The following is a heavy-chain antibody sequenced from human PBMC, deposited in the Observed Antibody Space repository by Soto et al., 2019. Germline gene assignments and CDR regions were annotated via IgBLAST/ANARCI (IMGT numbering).Heavy chain of an antibody. CDR1: GGSISSGYYF. V-gene: IGHV4-30-4*01. J-gene: IGHJ4*02. D-gene: IGHD5-18*01. CDR3: ARTLVTNYYFDY. Sequence: LSLTCTVSGGSISSGYYFWNWIRQPPGKGLEWIGYIYYSGSTYYNPSLKSRGTISLDMSKNQFSLKLSSVTAADTAVYYCARTLVTNYYFDYWGQGTLVTVSS. CDR2: IYYSGST.